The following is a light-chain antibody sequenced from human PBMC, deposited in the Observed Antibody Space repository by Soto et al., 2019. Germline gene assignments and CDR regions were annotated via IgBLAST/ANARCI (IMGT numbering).Light chain of an antibody. Sequence: QSALTQPASVSGSPRQSITISCTGTSSDIGAYNYVSWYRQHPGKAPQLLIYDVNNRPSGVSHRFSGSKSGNTASLTISGLQSEDEADYFCTSYTGSNTLEVFGPGTKLTVL. CDR2: DVN. J-gene: IGLJ1*01. CDR1: SSDIGAYNY. CDR3: TSYTGSNTLEV. V-gene: IGLV2-14*03.